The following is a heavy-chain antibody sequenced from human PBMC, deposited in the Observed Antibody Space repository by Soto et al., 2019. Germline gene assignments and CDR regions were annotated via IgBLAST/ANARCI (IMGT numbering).Heavy chain of an antibody. CDR1: GYTFTAYY. Sequence: ASVKVSCKASGYTFTAYYLHWVRQAPGHGLEWMGWINPNSGVTNFAQNFHGRVTMTRDTSISTAYMELSRLTSDDTAVYYCAIGTYSFDSIGYDGAFDIWGQGTVVTVSS. J-gene: IGHJ3*02. CDR3: AIGTYSFDSIGYDGAFDI. CDR2: INPNSGVT. V-gene: IGHV1-2*02. D-gene: IGHD3-22*01.